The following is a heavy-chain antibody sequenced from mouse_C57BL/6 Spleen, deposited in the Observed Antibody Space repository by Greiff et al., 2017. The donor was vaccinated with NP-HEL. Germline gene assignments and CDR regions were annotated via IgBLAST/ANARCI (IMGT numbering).Heavy chain of an antibody. J-gene: IGHJ3*01. Sequence: VQLKESGPELVKPGASVKMSCKASGYTFTDYNMHWVKQSHGKSLEWIGYINPNNGGTSYNQKFKGKATLTVNKSSSTAYMELRSLTSEDSAVYYCARGTTMVTSWFAYWGQGTLVTVSA. V-gene: IGHV1-22*01. D-gene: IGHD2-1*01. CDR2: INPNNGGT. CDR1: GYTFTDYN. CDR3: ARGTTMVTSWFAY.